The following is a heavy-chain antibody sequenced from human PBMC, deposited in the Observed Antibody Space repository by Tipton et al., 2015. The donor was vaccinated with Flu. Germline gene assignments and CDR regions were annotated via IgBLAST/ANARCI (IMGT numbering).Heavy chain of an antibody. D-gene: IGHD6-19*01. CDR3: AKVIPELVAGLDY. J-gene: IGHJ4*02. V-gene: IGHV3-23*01. CDR2: ISGGGAIT. Sequence: EASGFTFSRYAMSWVRQAPGKGLEWVSGISGGGAITYFADSVKGRFTISRDNSKNTLYLQMNSLRDEDTAVYYCAKVIPELVAGLDYWGQGTLVTVSS. CDR1: GFTFSRYA.